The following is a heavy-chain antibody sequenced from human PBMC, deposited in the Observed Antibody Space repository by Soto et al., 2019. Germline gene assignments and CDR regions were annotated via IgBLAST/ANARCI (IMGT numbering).Heavy chain of an antibody. CDR3: ARGGGYCSGGTCYLYGMAV. D-gene: IGHD2-15*01. J-gene: IGHJ6*02. Sequence: GASVKVSCKSSEYTFAGYYMHWVRQAPGQGLEWMGWINPKSGGTNYAQKFQGWVTMTRDTSIRTAYMELRRLKSDDTAVYYCARGGGYCSGGTCYLYGMAVWGQGTTVTVSS. CDR1: EYTFAGYY. V-gene: IGHV1-2*04. CDR2: INPKSGGT.